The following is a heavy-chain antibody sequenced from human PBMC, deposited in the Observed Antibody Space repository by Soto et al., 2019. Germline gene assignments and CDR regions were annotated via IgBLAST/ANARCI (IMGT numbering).Heavy chain of an antibody. V-gene: IGHV1-8*01. Sequence: QVRVVQSGAEVKKPGASVKVSCKTSGYTFTDYDINWVRQAPGQGLEWMGWVSPDHGNAGYARQCQGRITMTSDTSINTVFMELTNLRPEDTAVYYCAVTTGYWGQGTKVTVSS. CDR1: GYTFTDYD. CDR2: VSPDHGNA. J-gene: IGHJ4*02. CDR3: AVTTGY. D-gene: IGHD4-17*01.